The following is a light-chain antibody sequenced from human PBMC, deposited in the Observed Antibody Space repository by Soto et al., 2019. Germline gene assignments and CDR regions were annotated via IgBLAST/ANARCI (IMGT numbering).Light chain of an antibody. Sequence: EVVLTQSPDTLSLSPGETATLSCRASQSVDRYVAWYQQKPGQAPRLLIYDASNRATGIPARFSGSGSGTDFTLTISSLEPEDFAVYYCQQRSNWPPKLTFGGGTKVEIK. CDR1: QSVDRY. J-gene: IGKJ4*01. CDR2: DAS. V-gene: IGKV3-11*01. CDR3: QQRSNWPPKLT.